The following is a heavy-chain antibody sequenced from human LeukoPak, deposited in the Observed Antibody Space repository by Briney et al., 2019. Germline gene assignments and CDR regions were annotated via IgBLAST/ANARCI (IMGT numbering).Heavy chain of an antibody. Sequence: GSLILSCTASGFTFSNHAMHWVRQAPGKGLEWLTVISYHGRNEYYADSVTGRFTISRDNSKNTVSLQLNSLRVEDAAVYYCARGEAYYDRNGLPGAALDFWGLGTLVTVSS. J-gene: IGHJ3*01. CDR1: GFTFSNHA. CDR3: ARGEAYYDRNGLPGAALDF. CDR2: ISYHGRNE. D-gene: IGHD3-22*01. V-gene: IGHV3-30*04.